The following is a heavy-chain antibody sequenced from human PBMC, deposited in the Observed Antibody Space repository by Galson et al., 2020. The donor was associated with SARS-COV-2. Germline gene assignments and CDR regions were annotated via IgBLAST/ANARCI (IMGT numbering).Heavy chain of an antibody. CDR2: ISYEGSIK. D-gene: IGHD3-16*01. CDR3: AKEKEVLHLHYYAMDV. Sequence: GGSLRLSCAVYGFTFNNHGIHWVRQAPGKGLEWVALISYEGSIKHYADSVKGRFTIARDSSKNTVFLQINSLRPDDTAVYYCAKEKEVLHLHYYAMDVWGQGTTVTVSS. CDR1: GFTFNNHG. V-gene: IGHV3-30*18. J-gene: IGHJ6*02.